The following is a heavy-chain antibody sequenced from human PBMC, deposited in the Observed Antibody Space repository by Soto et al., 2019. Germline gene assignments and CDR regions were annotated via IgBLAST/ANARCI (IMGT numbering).Heavy chain of an antibody. CDR2: IGTPGDT. CDR1: GFTFSSYD. V-gene: IGHV3-13*01. D-gene: IGHD2-8*02. Sequence: GGSLRLSCAASGFTFSSYDMYWVRQDTRKGLDWVSAIGTPGDTYYPGSVRGRFTISRENAKNSLYLQMNSLRVGDTAVYYCVRDQDTYGLAVFNYWGQGTQVTVSS. CDR3: VRDQDTYGLAVFNY. J-gene: IGHJ4*02.